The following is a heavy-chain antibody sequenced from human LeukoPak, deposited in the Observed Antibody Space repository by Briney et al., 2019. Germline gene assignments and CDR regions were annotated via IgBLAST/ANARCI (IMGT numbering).Heavy chain of an antibody. D-gene: IGHD3-10*01. V-gene: IGHV3-7*04. CDR2: IKLDGSEK. Sequence: PGGCLRLSCVVSGFTFSNYWMSWVRQAPGKGLEWVANIKLDGSEKYYVDSVKGRFTISRDNAKNSLFLQMNSLRAEDTAVYYCARSLYDSGSSPFDHWGQGTLVTVSS. CDR1: GFTFSNYW. J-gene: IGHJ4*02. CDR3: ARSLYDSGSSPFDH.